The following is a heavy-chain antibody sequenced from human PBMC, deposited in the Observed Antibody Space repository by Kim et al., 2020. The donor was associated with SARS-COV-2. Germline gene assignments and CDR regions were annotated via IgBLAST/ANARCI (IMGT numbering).Heavy chain of an antibody. V-gene: IGHV4-39*01. Sequence: SETLSLTCSVSGDSINSDDFFWVWVRQRPGGGLEWIGNVYYGGDTHYNPSLSVRASVSMDTSKNQFSLKVTSVTAADTAVYYCARQHAGSFSGFDYWGQG. J-gene: IGHJ4*02. CDR1: GDSINSDDFF. CDR3: ARQHAGSFSGFDY. D-gene: IGHD6-13*01. CDR2: VYYGGDT.